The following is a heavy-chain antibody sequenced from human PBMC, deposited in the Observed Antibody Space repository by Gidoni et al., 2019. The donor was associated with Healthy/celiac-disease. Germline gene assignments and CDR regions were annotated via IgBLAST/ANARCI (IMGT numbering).Heavy chain of an antibody. D-gene: IGHD6-13*01. CDR2: IYWDDDK. Sequence: QITLKESGPTLVNPTQTLTLTCTFSGFSLSTSGVGVGWIRQPPGKALEWLALIYWDDDKRYSPSLKSRLTITKDTSKNQVVLTMTNMDPVDTATYYCARLIAAAGTYYYYYYMDVWGKGTTVTVSS. J-gene: IGHJ6*03. CDR1: GFSLSTSGVG. CDR3: ARLIAAAGTYYYYYYMDV. V-gene: IGHV2-5*02.